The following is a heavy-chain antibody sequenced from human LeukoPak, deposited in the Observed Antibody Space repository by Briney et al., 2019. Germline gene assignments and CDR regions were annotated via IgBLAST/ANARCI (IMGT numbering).Heavy chain of an antibody. D-gene: IGHD3-10*01. CDR2: ISSSSAYI. Sequence: PGGSLRLSCAASGITFSSYNMNWVRQAPGKGLQWVSSISSSSAYIYYADSVKGRFTISRDNPKNTLHLQMNSLRAEDTAVYYCAKRLYGSGGYYQFDYWGQGTLVTVSS. CDR1: GITFSSYN. J-gene: IGHJ4*02. V-gene: IGHV3-21*04. CDR3: AKRLYGSGGYYQFDY.